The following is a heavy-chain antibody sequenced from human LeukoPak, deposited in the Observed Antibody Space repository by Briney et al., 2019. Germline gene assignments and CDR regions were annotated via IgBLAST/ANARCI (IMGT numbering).Heavy chain of an antibody. D-gene: IGHD5-24*01. Sequence: GGSLRLSCAASGFTFRSYAMSWVRLAPGRGLEWVSVISSGGISTYYADSAKGRFTISRDNSENTLYLQMKSLRAEDTAVYYCARGDGYNFFYYWGQGTLVTVSS. CDR1: GFTFRSYA. CDR2: ISSGGIST. J-gene: IGHJ4*02. V-gene: IGHV3-23*01. CDR3: ARGDGYNFFYY.